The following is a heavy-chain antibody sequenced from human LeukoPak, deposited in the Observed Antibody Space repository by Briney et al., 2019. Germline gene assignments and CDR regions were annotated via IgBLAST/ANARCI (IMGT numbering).Heavy chain of an antibody. CDR1: GGSISSYY. D-gene: IGHD3-9*01. CDR2: IYTSGST. Sequence: SETLSLTCTVSGGSISSYYWSWIRQPAGKGLEWIGRIYTSGSTNYNPSLKSRVTMSVDTSKNQFSLKLSSMTAADTAVYYCARSPGRYFDWYFDYWGQGTLVTVSS. CDR3: ARSPGRYFDWYFDY. V-gene: IGHV4-4*07. J-gene: IGHJ4*02.